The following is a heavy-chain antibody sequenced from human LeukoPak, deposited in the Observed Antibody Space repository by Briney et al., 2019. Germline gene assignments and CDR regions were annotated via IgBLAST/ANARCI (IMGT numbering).Heavy chain of an antibody. CDR1: GFTLSSYW. V-gene: IGHV3-74*01. CDR3: ARGQRPQYTSTWDNWFDP. Sequence: GGSLRLSCAASGFTLSSYWMHWVRQVPGKGLVWVSRIDFDGTSTLYTDSVKGRFTISRDNAKNSLYLQIDSLRAEDTAVYYCARGQRPQYTSTWDNWFDPWGQGTQVTVSS. D-gene: IGHD2-2*01. CDR2: IDFDGTST. J-gene: IGHJ5*02.